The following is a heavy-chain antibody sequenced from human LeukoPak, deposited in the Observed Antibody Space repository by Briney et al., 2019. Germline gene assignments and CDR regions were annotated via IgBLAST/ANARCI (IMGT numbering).Heavy chain of an antibody. J-gene: IGHJ5*02. CDR2: IYYSRST. CDR3: ARRTGYCSGGSCYGWFDR. D-gene: IGHD2-15*01. Sequence: SETLSLTCTVSGGSISSYYWSWIRQPPGKGLEWIGYIYYSRSTNYNPSLKSRVTISEDASKNQFSLKLSSVTAADTAVYYCARRTGYCSGGSCYGWFDRWGQGTLVTVSS. V-gene: IGHV4-59*01. CDR1: GGSISSYY.